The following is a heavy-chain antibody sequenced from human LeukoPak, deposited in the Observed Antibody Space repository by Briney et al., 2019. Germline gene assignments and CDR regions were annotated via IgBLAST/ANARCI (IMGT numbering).Heavy chain of an antibody. D-gene: IGHD3-3*01. CDR2: ISSSSSYI. Sequence: NPGGSLRLSCAASGFTFSSYSMNWVRQAPGKGLEWVSSISSSSSYIYYADSVKGRFTISRDNAKNSLYLQMNSLRAEDTAVYYCASVDFWSGLGDYWGQGTLVTVSS. J-gene: IGHJ4*02. CDR3: ASVDFWSGLGDY. V-gene: IGHV3-21*01. CDR1: GFTFSSYS.